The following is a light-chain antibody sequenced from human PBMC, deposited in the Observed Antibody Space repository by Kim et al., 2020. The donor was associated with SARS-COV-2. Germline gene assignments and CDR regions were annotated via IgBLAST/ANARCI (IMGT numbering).Light chain of an antibody. CDR1: QSISTN. CDR2: AAS. V-gene: IGKV1-39*01. Sequence: ASVGDRVTITCRASQSISTNLNWYQQKSGKAPKLLIYAASSLQGGVPSRFSGSGSGTDFTLTISSLQPEDSATYYCQQSNSSPLTFGGGTKVDIK. CDR3: QQSNSSPLT. J-gene: IGKJ4*02.